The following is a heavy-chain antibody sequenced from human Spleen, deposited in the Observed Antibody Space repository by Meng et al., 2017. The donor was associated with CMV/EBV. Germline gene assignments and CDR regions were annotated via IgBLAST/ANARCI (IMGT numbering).Heavy chain of an antibody. J-gene: IGHJ4*02. D-gene: IGHD3-9*01. CDR2: IKTKTDGGSI. CDR3: TADRYFDWVSYVEILSDY. V-gene: IGHV3-15*01. CDR1: GFTFSNAW. Sequence: GESLKISCAASGFTFSNAWMTWVRQAPGKGLEWVGRIKTKTDGGSIDYAAPVKGRFTISRDDSKNTLYLQMNSLKTEDTAVYFCTADRYFDWVSYVEILSDYWGQGALVTVSS.